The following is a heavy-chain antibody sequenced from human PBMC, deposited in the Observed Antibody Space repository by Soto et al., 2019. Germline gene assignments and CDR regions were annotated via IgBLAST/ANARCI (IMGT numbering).Heavy chain of an antibody. CDR1: GFTFRGFA. V-gene: IGHV3-30-3*01. CDR3: ARRAGYQLMGDGGWFDP. D-gene: IGHD2-2*01. Sequence: QVQLVESGGGVVQPGRSLRLSCAASGFTFRGFAMHWVRQAPGKGLEWVAVISYDGSNKYYADSVKGRFTISRDTSKNTLYLQMNSLRAEDTAVYYCARRAGYQLMGDGGWFDPWGQGTLVTVSS. CDR2: ISYDGSNK. J-gene: IGHJ5*02.